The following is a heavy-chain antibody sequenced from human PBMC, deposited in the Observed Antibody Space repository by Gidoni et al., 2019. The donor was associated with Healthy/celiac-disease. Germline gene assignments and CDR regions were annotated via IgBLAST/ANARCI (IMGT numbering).Heavy chain of an antibody. J-gene: IGHJ4*02. CDR3: ARDRSIDYYDSSGPTPFDY. V-gene: IGHV3-11*01. D-gene: IGHD3-22*01. CDR1: GFTFSDYY. CDR2: ISSSGSTI. Sequence: QVQLVESGGGLVKPGGSLRLSCAASGFTFSDYYLSWIRQAPGKGLEWVSYISSSGSTIYYADSVKGRFTISRDNAKNSLYLQMNSLRAEDTAVYYCARDRSIDYYDSSGPTPFDYWGQGTLVTVSS.